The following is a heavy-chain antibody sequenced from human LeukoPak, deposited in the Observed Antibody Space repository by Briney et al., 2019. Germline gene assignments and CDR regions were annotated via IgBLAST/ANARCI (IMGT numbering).Heavy chain of an antibody. Sequence: GGSLRLSCAASAFTFSNYGISWVRQAPGKGLEWVSTISGSGGSTYYADSVKGRFTISRDNSKNTLYLHMNSLRAEDTAIYYCAKSLPGSYYNFDYWGQGTLVTVSS. CDR2: ISGSGGST. J-gene: IGHJ4*02. V-gene: IGHV3-23*01. D-gene: IGHD3-10*01. CDR3: AKSLPGSYYNFDY. CDR1: AFTFSNYG.